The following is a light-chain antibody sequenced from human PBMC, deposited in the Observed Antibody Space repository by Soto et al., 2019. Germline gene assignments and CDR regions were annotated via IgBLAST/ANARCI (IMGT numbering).Light chain of an antibody. CDR1: SSDVGGYNY. CDR2: EVS. V-gene: IGLV2-14*01. J-gene: IGLJ2*01. CDR3: SSYTRTYTLV. Sequence: QSALTQPASVSGSPGQSITISCTGTSSDVGGYNYVSWYQQDPCKAPKLMIYEVSNRPSGVSTRFSGSKSSNTASLTISGLQAVDEADFSCSSYTRTYTLVFGGGTNLTVL.